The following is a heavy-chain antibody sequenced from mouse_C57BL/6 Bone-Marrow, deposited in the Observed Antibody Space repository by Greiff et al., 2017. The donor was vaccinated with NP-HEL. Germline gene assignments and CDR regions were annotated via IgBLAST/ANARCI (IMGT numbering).Heavy chain of an antibody. CDR1: GYTFTSYG. CDR3: AREGSSYGYFDV. D-gene: IGHD1-1*01. Sequence: QVQLQQSGAELARPGASVKLSCKASGYTFTSYGISWVKQRTGQGLEWIGEIYPRSGNTYYNEKFKGKATLTADKSSSTAYMELRSLTSEDSAVYFCAREGSSYGYFDVWGTGTTVTVSS. V-gene: IGHV1-81*01. J-gene: IGHJ1*03. CDR2: IYPRSGNT.